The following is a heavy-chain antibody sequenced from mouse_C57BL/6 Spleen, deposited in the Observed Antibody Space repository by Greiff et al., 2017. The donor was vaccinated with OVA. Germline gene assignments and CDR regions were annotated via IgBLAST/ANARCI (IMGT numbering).Heavy chain of an antibody. CDR3: ARGDYGNYEGY. J-gene: IGHJ2*01. V-gene: IGHV1-82*01. CDR1: GYAFSSSW. Sequence: VQLQQSGPELVKPGASVKISCKASGYAFSSSWMNWVKQRPGKGLEWIGRIYPGDGDTNYNGKFKGKATLTADKSSSTAYMQLSSLTSEDSAVYFCARGDYGNYEGYWGQGTTLTVAS. D-gene: IGHD2-1*01. CDR2: IYPGDGDT.